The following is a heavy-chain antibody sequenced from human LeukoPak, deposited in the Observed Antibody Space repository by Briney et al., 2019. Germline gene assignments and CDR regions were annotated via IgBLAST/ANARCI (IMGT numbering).Heavy chain of an antibody. J-gene: IGHJ4*02. V-gene: IGHV4-39*01. Sequence: SGTLSLTCTVSGGSISSSSYYWGWIRQPPGKGLEWIGSIYYSGSTYYNPSLKSRVTISVDTSKNQFSLKLSSVTAADTAVYYCASQYCSGGSCYRNLDYWGQGTLVTVSS. D-gene: IGHD2-15*01. CDR2: IYYSGST. CDR3: ASQYCSGGSCYRNLDY. CDR1: GGSISSSSYY.